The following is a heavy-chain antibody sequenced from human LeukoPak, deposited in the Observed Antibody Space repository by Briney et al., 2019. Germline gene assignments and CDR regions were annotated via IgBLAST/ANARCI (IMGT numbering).Heavy chain of an antibody. CDR1: RFTFRSYG. CDR2: ISEDGTTR. D-gene: IGHD6-13*01. J-gene: IGHJ4*02. V-gene: IGHV3-30*18. CDR3: AKEGAAGGKMQFCFDY. Sequence: PGGSLRLSCAPSRFTFRSYGMHCGRQAPGKGLEWGAVISEDGTTRYYADSVKGRFTISRDNFKNTLYLEMNSLRAEETAVYYCAKEGAAGGKMQFCFDYWGQGTLVTVSS.